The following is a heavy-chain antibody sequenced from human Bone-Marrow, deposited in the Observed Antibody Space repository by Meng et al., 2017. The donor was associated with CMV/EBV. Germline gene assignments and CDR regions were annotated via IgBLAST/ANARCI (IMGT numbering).Heavy chain of an antibody. CDR3: ARDRGYS. CDR1: GSTFTTSN. J-gene: IGHJ4*02. V-gene: IGHV1-3*01. CDR2: INPGNGNT. D-gene: IGHD3-10*01. Sequence: QPVQSGTVVKRPGASVKVSCMACGSTFTTSNMHWVRRAPGQSPEWMVLINPGNGNTKYSQKFQGRVTITRDTSATTAYMELSSLRSEDTAVYYCARDRGYSCGQGTLVTVSS.